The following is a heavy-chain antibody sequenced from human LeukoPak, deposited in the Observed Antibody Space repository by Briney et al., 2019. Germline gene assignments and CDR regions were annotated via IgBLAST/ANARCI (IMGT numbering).Heavy chain of an antibody. CDR2: VSAYNGHT. Sequence: ASVKVSCKASGYTFNSYGISWVRQAPGQGLEWMGWVSAYNGHTNYAQKFQGRVTMTTDTSTSTASMELRSLRSDDTAVYYCPRLIPQKWELPGKWFDPWGQGTLVTVSS. D-gene: IGHD1-26*01. CDR3: PRLIPQKWELPGKWFDP. J-gene: IGHJ5*02. V-gene: IGHV1-18*01. CDR1: GYTFNSYG.